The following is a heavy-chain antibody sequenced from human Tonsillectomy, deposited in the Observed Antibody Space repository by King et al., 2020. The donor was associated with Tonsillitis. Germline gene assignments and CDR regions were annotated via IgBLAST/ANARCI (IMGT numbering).Heavy chain of an antibody. Sequence: VQLQESGPGLVKPSGTLSLTCAISGGSIISGNWWSWVRQPPGKGLEWIGEIYHSGSPNYNPSLKSRVTISVDKSKNHFSLKLSSLTAADTAVYYCALRTQYYYFDFWGKGTLVTVSS. CDR3: ALRTQYYYFDF. CDR1: GGSIISGNW. V-gene: IGHV4-4*02. CDR2: IYHSGSP. D-gene: IGHD2/OR15-2a*01. J-gene: IGHJ4*02.